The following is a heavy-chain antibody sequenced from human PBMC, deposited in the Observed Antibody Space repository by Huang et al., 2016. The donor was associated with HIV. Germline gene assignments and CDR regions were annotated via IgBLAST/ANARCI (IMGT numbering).Heavy chain of an antibody. J-gene: IGHJ4*02. CDR1: GYIFSNYD. CDR3: ARLTNGWYQDY. Sequence: QVQLVQSGPEVKKPGASVKVSVQTSGYIFSNYDINWVRQAPGQGLQWMGWLNPNRRKTAYGQNFQGRVTLTRSTSTGAAYMVLNCLASQDTAEYYCARLTNGWYQDYWGQGTLVTVSS. V-gene: IGHV1-8*01. D-gene: IGHD6-19*01. CDR2: LNPNRRKT.